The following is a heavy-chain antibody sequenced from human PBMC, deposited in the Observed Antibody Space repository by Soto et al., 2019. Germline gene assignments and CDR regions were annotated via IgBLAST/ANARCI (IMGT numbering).Heavy chain of an antibody. CDR2: IHYSGSI. CDR1: DGSIDSGSYY. J-gene: IGHJ4*02. D-gene: IGHD1-26*01. V-gene: IGHV4-31*03. Sequence: TLSLTCTVSDGSIDSGSYYRSWVRQYPGKGLEWIGSIHYSGSIYYSPSLRSRLTMSADTSKNQFSLKLSSVTVADTAVYYCTRGLDRAKLGYWGQGIQVT. CDR3: TRGLDRAKLGY.